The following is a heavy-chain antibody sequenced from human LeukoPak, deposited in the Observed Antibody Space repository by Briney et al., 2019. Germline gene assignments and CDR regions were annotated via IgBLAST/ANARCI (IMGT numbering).Heavy chain of an antibody. D-gene: IGHD2-15*01. CDR1: GYTFTGYY. J-gene: IGHJ5*02. Sequence: GASVKVSCKASGYTFTGYYMHWVRQAPGQGLEWMGWINPNSGGTNYAQKFQGRVTMTRDTSISTAYMELSSLRSADTAVYYCARLAVASLWARFDPWGQGTLVTVSS. V-gene: IGHV1-2*02. CDR3: ARLAVASLWARFDP. CDR2: INPNSGGT.